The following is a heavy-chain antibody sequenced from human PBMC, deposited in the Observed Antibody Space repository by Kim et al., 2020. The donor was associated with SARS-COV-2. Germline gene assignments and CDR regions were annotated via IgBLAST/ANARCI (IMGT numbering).Heavy chain of an antibody. Sequence: GGSLRLSCSASGFTFSSYAMHWVRQAPGKGLEYVSAISSNGGSTYYADSVKGRFTISRDNSKNTLYLQMSSLRAEDTAVYYCVKPFGYCSSTSCHNWFDPWGQGTLVTVSS. J-gene: IGHJ5*02. CDR3: VKPFGYCSSTSCHNWFDP. D-gene: IGHD2-2*01. CDR1: GFTFSSYA. CDR2: ISSNGGST. V-gene: IGHV3-64D*06.